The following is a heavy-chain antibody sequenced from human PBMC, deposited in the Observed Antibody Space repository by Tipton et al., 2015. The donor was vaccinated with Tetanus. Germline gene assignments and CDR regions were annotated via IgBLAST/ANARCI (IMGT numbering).Heavy chain of an antibody. CDR2: IYPGDSDT. J-gene: IGHJ4*02. Sequence: QLVQSGAEVKKPGESLKISCKGSGYIFNSYWIGWVRQKPGKGLEWMGIIYPGDSDTRYSPSFQGQVTISVDKSINTAYLQWSSLKASDTSMFYCARAHCTDGVCNFDFWGQGALVTVAS. CDR1: GYIFNSYW. CDR3: ARAHCTDGVCNFDF. D-gene: IGHD2-8*01. V-gene: IGHV5-51*01.